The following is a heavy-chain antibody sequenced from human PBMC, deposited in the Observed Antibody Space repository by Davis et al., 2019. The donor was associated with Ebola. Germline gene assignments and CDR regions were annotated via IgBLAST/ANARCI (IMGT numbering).Heavy chain of an antibody. D-gene: IGHD2-21*02. CDR3: ARDFMAVTDDY. V-gene: IGHV3-74*01. CDR1: GFTFSTYY. J-gene: IGHJ4*02. CDR2: ISNDGSTT. Sequence: PGGSLRFSCATSGFTFSTYYMHWVRQAPGKGLVWVSRISNDGSTTHYADSVKGRFTISRDNAKNTLYLQMNSLRAEDTAVYYCARDFMAVTDDYWGQGTLVTVSS.